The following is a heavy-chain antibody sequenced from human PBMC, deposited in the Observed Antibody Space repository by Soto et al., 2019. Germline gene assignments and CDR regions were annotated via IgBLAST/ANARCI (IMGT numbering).Heavy chain of an antibody. Sequence: SETLSLTCAVSGGSISSGGYSWSWIRQPPGKGLEWIGYIYHSGSTYYNPSLKSRVTISVDRSKNQFSLKLSSVTAADTAVYYCASTSLVPHDAFDIWGQGTMVTVSS. CDR2: IYHSGST. CDR1: GGSISSGGYS. D-gene: IGHD1-26*01. CDR3: ASTSLVPHDAFDI. J-gene: IGHJ3*02. V-gene: IGHV4-30-2*01.